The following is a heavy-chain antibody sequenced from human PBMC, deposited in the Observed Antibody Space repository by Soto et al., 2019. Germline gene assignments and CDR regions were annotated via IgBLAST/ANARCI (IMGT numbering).Heavy chain of an antibody. D-gene: IGHD6-19*01. J-gene: IGHJ4*02. CDR1: GGSISSYY. CDR2: IYYSGST. V-gene: IGHV4-59*01. Sequence: SQTLSLTCTVSGGSISSYYWSWIRQPPGKGLEWIGYIYYSGSTNYNPSLKSRVTISVDTSKNQFSLKLSSVTAADTAVYYCARVRSSGWYFDYWGQGTLVTVSS. CDR3: ARVRSSGWYFDY.